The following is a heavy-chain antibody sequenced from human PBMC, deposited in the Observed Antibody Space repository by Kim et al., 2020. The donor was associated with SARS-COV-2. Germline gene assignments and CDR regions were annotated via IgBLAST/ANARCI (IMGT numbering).Heavy chain of an antibody. CDR1: GYTFINYV. D-gene: IGHD6-19*01. CDR2: ISIGHDDT. V-gene: IGHV1-3*04. CDR3: ARGSGCAFDY. J-gene: IGHJ4*02. Sequence: SVKVSCKASGYTFINYVMHWVRQAPGQRLEWMGLISIGHDDTKYSQKFRGRVTITRDTTASTAYMELSSLRSEDTAVYYCARGSGCAFDYWGQGTLVTV.